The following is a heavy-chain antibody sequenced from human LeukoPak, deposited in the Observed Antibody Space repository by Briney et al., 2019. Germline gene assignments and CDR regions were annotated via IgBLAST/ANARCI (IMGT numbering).Heavy chain of an antibody. D-gene: IGHD2-15*01. CDR2: IIPIFGTA. CDR1: GGTSSSYA. V-gene: IGHV1-69*13. J-gene: IGHJ5*02. CDR3: ARESVVVVAATTYNWFDP. Sequence: ASVKVSCKASGGTSSSYAISWVRQAPGQGLEWMGGIIPIFGTANYAQKFQGRVTITADESTSTAYMELSSLRSEDTAVYYCARESVVVVAATTYNWFDPWGQGTLVTVSS.